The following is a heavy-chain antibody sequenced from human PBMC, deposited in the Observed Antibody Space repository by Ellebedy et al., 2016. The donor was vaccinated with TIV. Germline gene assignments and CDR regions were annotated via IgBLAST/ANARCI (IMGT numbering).Heavy chain of an antibody. D-gene: IGHD1-1*01. V-gene: IGHV3-53*01. CDR1: GFTVGNNF. CDR2: IYSGGST. CDR3: ARKTDTGTSGDY. Sequence: GESLKISCAASGFTVGNNFMSWVRQAPGKGLEWVSLIYSGGSTDYADSVKGRVTISRDSSKNTLYLQMNSLRAEDTAMYYCARKTDTGTSGDYWGQGTPVTVSS. J-gene: IGHJ4*02.